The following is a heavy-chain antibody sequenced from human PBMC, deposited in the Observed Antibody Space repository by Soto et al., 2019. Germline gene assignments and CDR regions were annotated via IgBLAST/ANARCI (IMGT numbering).Heavy chain of an antibody. Sequence: GASVKVSCKASGCTFTTYGVNWVRQAPGQGLEWMGWISPYNDNTNYARRFQGRVTLTTDTSANTAYMELRSLTFDDTAIYYCAKDKRPTFYYNGMDVWGQGTTVTVSS. CDR1: GCTFTTYG. CDR2: ISPYNDNT. J-gene: IGHJ6*02. V-gene: IGHV1-18*04. CDR3: AKDKRPTFYYNGMDV.